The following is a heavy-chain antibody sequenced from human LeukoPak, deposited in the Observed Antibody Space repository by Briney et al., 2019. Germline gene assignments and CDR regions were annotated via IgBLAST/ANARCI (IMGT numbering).Heavy chain of an antibody. J-gene: IGHJ5*02. V-gene: IGHV1-24*01. D-gene: IGHD5-18*01. Sequence: GASVKASCKTSGYTFTTYTIAWVRQAPGQGLEWMGGFDPEDGETIYAQKFQGRVTMTEDTSTDTAYMELSSLRSEDTAVYYCATEVTPYQRGYSYGYWFDPWGQGTLVTVSS. CDR2: FDPEDGET. CDR3: ATEVTPYQRGYSYGYWFDP. CDR1: GYTFTTYT.